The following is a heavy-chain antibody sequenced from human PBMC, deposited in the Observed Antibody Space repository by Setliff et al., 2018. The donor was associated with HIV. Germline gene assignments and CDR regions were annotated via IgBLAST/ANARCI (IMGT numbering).Heavy chain of an antibody. CDR1: GGSISSSSYY. CDR2: IYYSGST. J-gene: IGHJ6*03. Sequence: SETLSLTCTVSGGSISSSSYYWGWVRQPPGKGLEWIGSIYYSGSTYYNPSLRSRVTISVDTSKNQFSLKLTSVTAADTAVYYCARHHSSALLRRWDNYYYMDVWGKGTTVTVSS. V-gene: IGHV4-39*01. CDR3: ARHHSSALLRRWDNYYYMDV. D-gene: IGHD6-19*01.